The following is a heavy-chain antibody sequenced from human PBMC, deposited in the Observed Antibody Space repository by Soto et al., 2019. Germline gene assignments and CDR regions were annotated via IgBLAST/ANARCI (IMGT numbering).Heavy chain of an antibody. CDR2: VSFDGSNK. V-gene: IGHV3-30-3*01. Sequence: GSLRLSCAAPGFTFSTHAKHWVRQAPGKGLECVAIVSFDGSNKYYADSVKGRFTISRDNSKNTLYLQMSGLTPEDTAFYYCARDQTGITTAGGGRIDHWGQGTLVTVSS. CDR3: ARDQTGITTAGGGRIDH. CDR1: GFTFSTHA. J-gene: IGHJ4*02. D-gene: IGHD6-13*01.